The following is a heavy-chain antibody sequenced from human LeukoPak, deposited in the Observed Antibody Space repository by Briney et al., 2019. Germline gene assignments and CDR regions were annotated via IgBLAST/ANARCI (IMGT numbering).Heavy chain of an antibody. CDR2: INHSGST. CDR1: GGSFSNYY. J-gene: IGHJ3*02. Sequence: SETLSLTCAVYGGSFSNYYWSWIRQPPGKGLEWIGEINHSGSTNYNPSLKSRVTISVDTSKNQFSLKLSSVTAADTAVYYCARSRFLEWLPIDAFDIWGQGTMVSVSS. CDR3: ARSRFLEWLPIDAFDI. V-gene: IGHV4-34*01. D-gene: IGHD3-3*01.